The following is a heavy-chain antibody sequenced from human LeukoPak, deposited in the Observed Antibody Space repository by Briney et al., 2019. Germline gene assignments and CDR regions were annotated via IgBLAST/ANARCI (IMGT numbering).Heavy chain of an antibody. CDR2: ISYDGSNK. CDR3: AKGGGFDY. V-gene: IGHV3-30*18. J-gene: IGHJ4*02. CDR1: GFTFSSYG. D-gene: IGHD3-16*01. Sequence: GGSLRLSCAASGFTFSSYGMHWVRQAPGKGLEWVAVISYDGSNKYYADSVKGRFTISRDNSKNTLYLQMKSLRVEDTALYYCAKGGGFDYWGQGTLVTVSS.